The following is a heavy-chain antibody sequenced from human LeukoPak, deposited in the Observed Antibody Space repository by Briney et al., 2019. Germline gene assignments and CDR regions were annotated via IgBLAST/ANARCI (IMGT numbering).Heavy chain of an antibody. V-gene: IGHV4-4*07. CDR1: GGSISNFY. CDR3: ARETTGAGTARPFDY. CDR2: IYTSRST. D-gene: IGHD6-13*01. Sequence: SETLSLTCTVSGGSISNFYWSWIRQPAGKTLEWIGRIYTSRSTNYNPSLKSRVTMSVDTSKNQFSLKLSSVTAADTAVYFCARETTGAGTARPFDYWGQGTLVTVSS. J-gene: IGHJ4*02.